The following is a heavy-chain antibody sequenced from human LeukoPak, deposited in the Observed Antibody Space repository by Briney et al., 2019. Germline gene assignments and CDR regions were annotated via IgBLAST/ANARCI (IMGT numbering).Heavy chain of an antibody. CDR3: ARNNIGTRTYDY. CDR2: IYYSGST. Sequence: SETLSLTCTVSGGSISSYYWNWIRQPPGKGLDWIGNIYYSGSTYYNPSLKSRVTISVDTSNNQFSLKLTSVTAADTAVYYCARNNIGTRTYDYWGQGTLVTVSS. D-gene: IGHD1/OR15-1a*01. J-gene: IGHJ4*02. CDR1: GGSISSYY. V-gene: IGHV4-59*04.